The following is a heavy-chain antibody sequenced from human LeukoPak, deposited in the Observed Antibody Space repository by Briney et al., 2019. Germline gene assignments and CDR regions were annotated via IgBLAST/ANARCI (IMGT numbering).Heavy chain of an antibody. J-gene: IGHJ4*02. CDR3: ARLHYYDSSGYYSYFDY. CDR2: IYTSGST. CDR1: GGSISSYY. V-gene: IGHV4-4*07. Sequence: SETLSLTCTVSGGSISSYYWSWIRQPAGKGLEWIGRIYTSGSTNYNPSLKSRVTMSVDTSKNQFSLKLSSVTAADTAVYYCARLHYYDSSGYYSYFDYWGQGTLVTVSS. D-gene: IGHD3-22*01.